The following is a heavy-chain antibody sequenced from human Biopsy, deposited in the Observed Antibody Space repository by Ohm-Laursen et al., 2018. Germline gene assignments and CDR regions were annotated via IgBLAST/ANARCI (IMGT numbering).Heavy chain of an antibody. CDR2: ITGDGGSI. Sequence: GSLRLSCSASGFTFSNYGMHWVRQAPGRGLEGVSSITGDGGSIHYADSVKGRFTISRDNSKNTLYMQMNSLRAEDMAVYYCARKYSGFDIWGQGTVVSVSS. J-gene: IGHJ3*02. V-gene: IGHV3-23*01. CDR3: ARKYSGFDI. CDR1: GFTFSNYG. D-gene: IGHD5-12*01.